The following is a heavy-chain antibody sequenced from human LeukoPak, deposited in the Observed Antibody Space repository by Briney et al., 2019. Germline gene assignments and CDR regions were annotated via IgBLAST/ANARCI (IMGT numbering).Heavy chain of an antibody. V-gene: IGHV4-34*01. CDR2: INHSGST. Sequence: PSETLSLTCAVYGGSFSGYYWSWIRQPPGKGLEWIGEINHSGSTNYNPSLKSRVTISVDTSKNRFSLKLSSVTAADTAVYYCARGRYSSSWYYYYGMDVWGKGTTVTVSS. J-gene: IGHJ6*04. CDR1: GGSFSGYY. D-gene: IGHD6-13*01. CDR3: ARGRYSSSWYYYYGMDV.